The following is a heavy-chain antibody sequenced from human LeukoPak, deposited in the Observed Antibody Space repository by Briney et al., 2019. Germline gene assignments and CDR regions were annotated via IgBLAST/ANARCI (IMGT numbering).Heavy chain of an antibody. CDR3: ARGVSRTQALYYYYLDV. CDR1: GYTFTGYY. Sequence: GASVKVSCRTSGYTFTGYYLHWVRQAPGQGLEWMGWINPKSGGTNYAQKFQGRVTMTRDTSINTAYMELTRLRSDDTAVYYCARGVSRTQALYYYYLDVWGKGTTVTVS. D-gene: IGHD2-2*01. V-gene: IGHV1-2*02. J-gene: IGHJ6*03. CDR2: INPKSGGT.